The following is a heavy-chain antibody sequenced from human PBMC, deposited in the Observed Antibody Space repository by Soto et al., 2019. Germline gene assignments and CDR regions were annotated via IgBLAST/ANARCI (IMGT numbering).Heavy chain of an antibody. CDR3: ARDLGIAVADTGYFDY. J-gene: IGHJ4*02. CDR1: GGTFSSYA. CDR2: IIPIFGTA. Sequence: ASVKVSCKASGGTFSSYAISWVRHAPGQGLEWMGGIIPIFGTANYAQKFQGRVTITADESTSTAYMERSSLRSEDTAVYYCARDLGIAVADTGYFDYWGQGTLVTVSS. D-gene: IGHD6-19*01. V-gene: IGHV1-69*13.